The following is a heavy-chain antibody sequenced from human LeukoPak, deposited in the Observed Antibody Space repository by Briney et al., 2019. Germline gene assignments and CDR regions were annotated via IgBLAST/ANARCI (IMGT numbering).Heavy chain of an antibody. CDR2: IYHSGST. CDR3: ASKSGGTMVRGID. Sequence: GSLRLSCAASGFTFSSYSMNWVRQAPGKGLEWIGEIYHSGSTNYNPSLKSRVTISVDKSKNQFSLKLSSVTAADTAVYYCASKSGGTMVRGIDWGQGTLVTVSS. V-gene: IGHV4-4*02. CDR1: GFTFSSYSM. D-gene: IGHD3-10*01. J-gene: IGHJ4*02.